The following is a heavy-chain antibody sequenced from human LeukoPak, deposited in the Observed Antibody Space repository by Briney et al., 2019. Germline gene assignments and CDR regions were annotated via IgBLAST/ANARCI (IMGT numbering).Heavy chain of an antibody. V-gene: IGHV3-23*01. CDR2: ISGTGSST. CDR1: GFTFNNYA. J-gene: IGHJ4*02. D-gene: IGHD6-19*01. CDR3: AKGSGWYDNY. Sequence: PGGSLRLSCAASGFTFNNYAMNWVRQGPGEGLEWVSAISGTGSSTYYADSVKGRFTISRDNSKNTLYLQMNSLRAEDTAVYYCAKGSGWYDNYWGQGTLVTVSS.